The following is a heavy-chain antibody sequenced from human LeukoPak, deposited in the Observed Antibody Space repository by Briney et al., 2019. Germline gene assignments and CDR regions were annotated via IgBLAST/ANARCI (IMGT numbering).Heavy chain of an antibody. CDR3: AKNYYYYYGMDV. CDR2: ISGSGGST. J-gene: IGHJ6*02. CDR1: GFTFSSYA. V-gene: IGHV3-23*01. Sequence: GGSLILSCAASGFTFSSYAMSWVRQAPGKGLEWVSAISGSGGSTYYADSVKGRFTISRDNSKNTLYLQMNSLRAEDTAVYYCAKNYYYYYGMDVWGQGTTVTVSS.